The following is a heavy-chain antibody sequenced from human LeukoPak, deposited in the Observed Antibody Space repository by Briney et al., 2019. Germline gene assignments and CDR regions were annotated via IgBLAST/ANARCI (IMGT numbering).Heavy chain of an antibody. Sequence: GGSLRLSCAASGFTFSSYWMHWVRQAPGKGLVWVSRISSDGSSITYADSVKGRFTISRDNAKNTMYLQMNSLRVEDTAVYYCAREGRVSGYDFDCWGQGTLVTVSS. J-gene: IGHJ4*02. CDR1: GFTFSSYW. D-gene: IGHD5-12*01. V-gene: IGHV3-74*03. CDR2: ISSDGSSI. CDR3: AREGRVSGYDFDC.